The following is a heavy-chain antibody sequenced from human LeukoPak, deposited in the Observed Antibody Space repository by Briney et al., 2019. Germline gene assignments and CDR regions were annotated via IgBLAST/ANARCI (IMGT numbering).Heavy chain of an antibody. CDR2: INPNSGGT. Sequence: ASVKVSCTASGYTFTGYYMHWVRQAPGQGLEWMGWINPNSGGTNYAQKFQGRVTMTRETSISTAYMELSRLRSDDTAVYYCVRGGYYDILTGYLNYWGQGTLVTVSS. CDR1: GYTFTGYY. D-gene: IGHD3-9*01. CDR3: VRGGYYDILTGYLNY. J-gene: IGHJ4*02. V-gene: IGHV1-2*02.